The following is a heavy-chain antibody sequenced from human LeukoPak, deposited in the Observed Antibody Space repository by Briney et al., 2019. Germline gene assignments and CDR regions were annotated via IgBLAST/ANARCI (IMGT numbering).Heavy chain of an antibody. V-gene: IGHV1-2*02. CDR2: INPNSGGT. Sequence: ASVKVSCKASGYTFTGYYMHWVRQAPGQGLEWMEWINPNSGGTNYAQKFQGRVTMTRDTSISTAYMELSRLRSDDTAVYYCARYWVGLRGVSYYFDYWGQGTLVTVSS. D-gene: IGHD5-12*01. J-gene: IGHJ4*02. CDR3: ARYWVGLRGVSYYFDY. CDR1: GYTFTGYY.